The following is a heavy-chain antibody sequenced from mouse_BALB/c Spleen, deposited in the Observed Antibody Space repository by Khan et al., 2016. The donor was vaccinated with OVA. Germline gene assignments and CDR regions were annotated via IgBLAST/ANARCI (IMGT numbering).Heavy chain of an antibody. CDR1: GYTFTSHT. CDR2: INPRSG. Sequence: QVQLKQSGAELARPGASVKMSCKASGYTFTSHTMHWIKQRPGQGLEWIGYINPRSGYNPKLNDKATLTADISSSTAYLQLSSLTYADSAVYYCARRTTEYALDYWGQGPQSPSPQ. D-gene: IGHD2-14*01. J-gene: IGHJ4*01. CDR3: ARRTTEYALDY. V-gene: IGHV1-4*01.